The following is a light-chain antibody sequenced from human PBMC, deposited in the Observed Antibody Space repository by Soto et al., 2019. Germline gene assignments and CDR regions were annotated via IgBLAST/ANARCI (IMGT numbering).Light chain of an antibody. CDR2: GAS. J-gene: IGKJ2*01. CDR3: QHYGSSPRYT. CDR1: QSVSSSY. Sequence: EIVLTQSPGTLSLSPGERATLSCRASQSVSSSYLAWYQQKPGQAPRLLIYGASSRATGIPDRFSGSGSGTDFTLTFTRLEPEDFAVYYCQHYGSSPRYTFGQGTKLEIK. V-gene: IGKV3-20*01.